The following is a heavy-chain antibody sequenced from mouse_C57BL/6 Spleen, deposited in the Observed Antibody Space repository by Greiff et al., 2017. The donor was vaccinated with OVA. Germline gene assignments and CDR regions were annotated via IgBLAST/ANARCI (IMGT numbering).Heavy chain of an antibody. CDR2: IDPSDSYT. CDR1: GYTFTSYW. Sequence: VQLQQPGAELVKPGASVKLSCKASGYTFTSYWMQWVKQRPGQGLEWIGEIDPSDSYTNYTQKLKGQATLTVDTSSSTAYMQLRSLTSEDSAVYYCARSGDTTTARGDYWGQGTTLTVSS. D-gene: IGHD1-2*01. V-gene: IGHV1-50*01. J-gene: IGHJ2*01. CDR3: ARSGDTTTARGDY.